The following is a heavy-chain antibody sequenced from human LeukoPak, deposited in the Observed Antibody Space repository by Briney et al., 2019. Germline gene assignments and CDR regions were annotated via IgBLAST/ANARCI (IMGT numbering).Heavy chain of an antibody. D-gene: IGHD1-26*01. J-gene: IGHJ4*02. Sequence: SDTLSLTCAVYGGSFSGYYWSWIRQPPGKGLEWIGEINHSGSTNYNPSLKSRVTISVDTSKNQFSLKLSSVTAADTAVYYCASGSYARSRYYFDYWGQGTLVTVSS. CDR2: INHSGST. V-gene: IGHV4-34*01. CDR1: GGSFSGYY. CDR3: ASGSYARSRYYFDY.